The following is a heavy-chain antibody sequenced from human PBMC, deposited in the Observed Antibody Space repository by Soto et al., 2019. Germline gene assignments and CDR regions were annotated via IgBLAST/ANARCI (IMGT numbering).Heavy chain of an antibody. CDR3: AHRPLEALNFDY. Sequence: QITLKESGPTLVKPTQPLTLTCTFSGFSLSTSGVGVGWIRQPPGKALEWLALIYWDDDKRYSPSLKSRVTISKDTSKNQVVLTMTNMDPVDTATYYCAHRPLEALNFDYWGQGTLVTVSS. CDR2: IYWDDDK. CDR1: GFSLSTSGVG. J-gene: IGHJ4*02. V-gene: IGHV2-5*02.